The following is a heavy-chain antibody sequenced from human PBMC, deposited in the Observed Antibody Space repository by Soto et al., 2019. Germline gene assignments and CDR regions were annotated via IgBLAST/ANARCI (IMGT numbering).Heavy chain of an antibody. CDR1: TFIFTNYA. J-gene: IGHJ4*02. CDR3: ATISDRGIAAALDF. V-gene: IGHV3-23*01. CDR2: ISGSGGTP. D-gene: IGHD6-13*01. Sequence: EVHLLESGGGLVQPGGSLRLSCAASTFIFTNYAMSWVRQAPGEGLEWVSAISGSGGTPYYAESVKGRFSISRDNSKNTLYLQLNSLRVEDTAIYYCATISDRGIAAALDFWGQGTLVTVSS.